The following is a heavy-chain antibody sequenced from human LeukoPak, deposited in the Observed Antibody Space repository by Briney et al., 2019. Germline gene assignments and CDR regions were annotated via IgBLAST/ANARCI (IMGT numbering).Heavy chain of an antibody. Sequence: GGSLRLSCAASGFTFSSYSMNWVRQAPGKGLEWVSSISSSSSYIYYADSVKGRFTISRDNAKNSLYLQMNSLRAEDTAVYYCARTGCSGGSCHTVDDYWGQGTLVTVSS. CDR2: ISSSSSYI. V-gene: IGHV3-21*01. D-gene: IGHD2-15*01. CDR3: ARTGCSGGSCHTVDDY. CDR1: GFTFSSYS. J-gene: IGHJ4*02.